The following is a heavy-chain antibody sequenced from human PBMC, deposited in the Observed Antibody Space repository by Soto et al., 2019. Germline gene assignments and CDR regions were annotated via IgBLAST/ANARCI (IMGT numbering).Heavy chain of an antibody. CDR2: TSYDGSNT. D-gene: IGHD3-3*01. CDR3: AKDRVSYDIWSGTQRYYAMDV. J-gene: IGHJ6*02. CDR1: GFVFSRHG. Sequence: QGQLVESGGGVVQPGTSLRLSCAASGFVFSRHGMHWVRQAPGKGLEWVSITSYDGSNTYYADSVKGRFTISRDNPKNTLFLQMNSLRPNDTALYFCAKDRVSYDIWSGTQRYYAMDVWGQGATVTVSS. V-gene: IGHV3-30*18.